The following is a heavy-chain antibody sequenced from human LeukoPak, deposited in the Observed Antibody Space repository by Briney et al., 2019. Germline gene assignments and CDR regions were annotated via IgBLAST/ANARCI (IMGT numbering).Heavy chain of an antibody. CDR2: ISGSGSST. D-gene: IGHD6-13*01. V-gene: IGHV3-23*01. CDR1: GFTFSSYG. Sequence: GGSLRLSCAASGFTFSSYGMSWVRQAPGKGLEWVSTISGSGSSTYYADSVKGRFTISRDNSRNTLYLQMNSLGAADTAIYYCAKEIAPIGLPAVDYWGQGTLVTVSS. J-gene: IGHJ4*02. CDR3: AKEIAPIGLPAVDY.